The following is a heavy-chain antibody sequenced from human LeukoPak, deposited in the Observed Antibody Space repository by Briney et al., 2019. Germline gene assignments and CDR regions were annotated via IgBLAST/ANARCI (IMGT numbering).Heavy chain of an antibody. CDR1: GFTFSSYA. CDR3: ASVPTTVVPDAFDI. CDR2: ISYDGSNK. D-gene: IGHD4-23*01. V-gene: IGHV3-30-3*01. Sequence: GGSLRLSCAASGFTFSSYAMHRVRQAPGKGLEWVAVISYDGSNKYYADSVKGRFTISRDNSKNTLYLQMNSLRAEDTAVYYCASVPTTVVPDAFDIWGQGTMVTVSS. J-gene: IGHJ3*02.